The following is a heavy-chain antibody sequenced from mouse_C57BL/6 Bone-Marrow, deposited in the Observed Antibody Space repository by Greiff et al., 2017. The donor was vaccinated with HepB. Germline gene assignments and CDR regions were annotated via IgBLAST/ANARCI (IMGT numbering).Heavy chain of an antibody. Sequence: EVKVVESGGDLVKPGGSLKLSCAASGFTFSSYGMSWVRQTPDKRLEWVATISSGGSYTYYPDSVKGRFTISRDNAKNTLYLQMSSLKSEDTAMYYCARQETGTAAYWGQGTLVTVSA. D-gene: IGHD4-1*01. CDR2: ISSGGSYT. J-gene: IGHJ3*01. CDR3: ARQETGTAAY. V-gene: IGHV5-6*01. CDR1: GFTFSSYG.